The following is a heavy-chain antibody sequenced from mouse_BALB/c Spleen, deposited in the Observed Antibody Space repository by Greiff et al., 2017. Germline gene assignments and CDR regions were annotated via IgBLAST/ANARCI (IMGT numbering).Heavy chain of an antibody. CDR3: TLYYGYWYFDV. Sequence: QVQLQQSGAELVRPGASVTLSCKASGYTFTDYEMHWVKQKPVHGLEWIGAIDPETGGTAYNQKFKGKATLTADKSSSTAYMELRSLTSEDSAVYYCTLYYGYWYFDVWGAGTTVTVSS. CDR1: GYTFTDYE. D-gene: IGHD2-1*01. J-gene: IGHJ1*01. CDR2: IDPETGGT. V-gene: IGHV1-15*01.